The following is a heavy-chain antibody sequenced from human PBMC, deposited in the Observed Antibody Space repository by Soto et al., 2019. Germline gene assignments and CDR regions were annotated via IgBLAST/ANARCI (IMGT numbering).Heavy chain of an antibody. CDR3: ARVGYNDYENDY. CDR2: INQDASNK. J-gene: IGHJ4*02. D-gene: IGHD5-12*01. V-gene: IGHV3-7*05. Sequence: EVQLVESGGSLVQPGGSLRLSCAASGFSFSSYWMTWVRQAPGKGLEWVANINQDASNKNYMDSVKGRLTISRDNAKNSVYLQMNSLRVEDTAVYYCARVGYNDYENDYWGQGTLVTVSS. CDR1: GFSFSSYW.